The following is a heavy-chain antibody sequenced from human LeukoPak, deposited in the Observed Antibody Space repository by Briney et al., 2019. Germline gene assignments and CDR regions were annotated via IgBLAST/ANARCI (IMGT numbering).Heavy chain of an antibody. D-gene: IGHD6-19*01. CDR1: GVTFSSYGFTFSSYG. Sequence: QPGGSLRLSCAASGVTFSSYGFTFSSYGMNWVRQAPGKGLEWVSGISGVGGSRYYADSVKGRFTISRDNSKNTLYLQMNSLRAEDTAVYYCAKDRWLSGWYPNFDSWGQGTLVTVSS. V-gene: IGHV3-23*01. J-gene: IGHJ4*02. CDR3: AKDRWLSGWYPNFDS. CDR2: ISGVGGSR.